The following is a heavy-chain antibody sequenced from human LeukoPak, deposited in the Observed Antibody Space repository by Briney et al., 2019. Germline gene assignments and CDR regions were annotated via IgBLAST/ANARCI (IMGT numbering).Heavy chain of an antibody. D-gene: IGHD2-2*01. CDR2: ISSSGSSI. CDR3: ARKYCSSTSCLFDC. Sequence: GGSLRLSCAASGFTFSSYEMNWVRQARGKGLEWVSYISSSGSSIYYADSVKGRFTISRDNAKNSLYLQMNSLRAEDTAVYYCARKYCSSTSCLFDCWGQGTLVTVSS. CDR1: GFTFSSYE. V-gene: IGHV3-48*03. J-gene: IGHJ4*02.